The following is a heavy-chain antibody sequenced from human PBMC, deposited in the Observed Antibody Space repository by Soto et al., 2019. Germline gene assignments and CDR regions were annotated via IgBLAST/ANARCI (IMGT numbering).Heavy chain of an antibody. CDR3: ARGLPIVADY. CDR2: INAGNGNT. V-gene: IGHV1-3*01. D-gene: IGHD3-22*01. Sequence: QVQLVQSGAEVKKPGASVKVSCKASGYTFTSYDMHWVRQAPGQRLEWMGWINAGNGNTKYSQKFQGRVTSTRDTSASTAYMELSSLRSADTAVYYWARGLPIVADYWGQGTLVTVSS. J-gene: IGHJ4*02. CDR1: GYTFTSYD.